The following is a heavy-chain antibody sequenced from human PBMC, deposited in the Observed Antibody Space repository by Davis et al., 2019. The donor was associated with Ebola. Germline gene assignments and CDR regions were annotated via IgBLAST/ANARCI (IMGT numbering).Heavy chain of an antibody. J-gene: IGHJ6*02. Sequence: AASVKVSCKAPGGTFSSYAISWVRQAPGQGLEWMGWINPNSGGTNYAQKFQGWVTMTRDTSISTAYMELSRLRSDDTAVYYCARGRIAAAGTVSIYYYGMDVWGQGTTVTVSS. CDR2: INPNSGGT. D-gene: IGHD6-13*01. V-gene: IGHV1-2*04. CDR3: ARGRIAAAGTVSIYYYGMDV. CDR1: GGTFSSYA.